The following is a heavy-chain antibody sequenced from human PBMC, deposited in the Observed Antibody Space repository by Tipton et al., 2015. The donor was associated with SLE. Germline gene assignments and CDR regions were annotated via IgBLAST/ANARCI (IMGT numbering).Heavy chain of an antibody. CDR3: ARVGDYYNSGSRVFDH. Sequence: TLSLTCTVSGASLSSGDYFWSWIRQSAGKGLEWIGLIYTTGSAHYNPSLQSRVSMSIDTSNNQFSLRLASVTAADTAVYFCARVGDYYNSGSRVFDHWGQGILVTVSS. J-gene: IGHJ4*02. V-gene: IGHV4-61*02. CDR2: IYTTGSA. D-gene: IGHD3-10*01. CDR1: GASLSSGDYF.